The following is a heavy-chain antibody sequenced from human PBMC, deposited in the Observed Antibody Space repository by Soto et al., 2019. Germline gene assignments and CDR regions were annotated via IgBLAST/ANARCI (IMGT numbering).Heavy chain of an antibody. Sequence: GAPVKVSCKASGYTFTGYYLHWVRQAPGQGLEWMGWINPNSGGTLYAETFQDSVTMTRDTSIRTAFMDLGRLTSDDTAVYYCARGGEDDAFDIWGQGTLVTVSS. CDR1: GYTFTGYY. CDR3: ARGGEDDAFDI. D-gene: IGHD3-16*01. CDR2: INPNSGGT. V-gene: IGHV1-2*04. J-gene: IGHJ3*02.